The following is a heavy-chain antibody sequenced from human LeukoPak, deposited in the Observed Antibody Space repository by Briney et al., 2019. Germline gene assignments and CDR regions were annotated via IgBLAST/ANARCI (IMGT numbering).Heavy chain of an antibody. CDR1: GFTFDVYG. D-gene: IGHD2-21*01. J-gene: IGHJ4*02. CDR2: INGNGASK. V-gene: IGHV3-20*04. CDR3: ARDRGCGGDCYYFDY. Sequence: GGSLRLSCAASGFTFDVYGMSWVRQGPGKGLEWVSGINGNGASKGYIDSVKGRFTISRDNAKNSLYLQMDNLRAEDTALYYCARDRGCGGDCYYFDYWGQGALVTVSS.